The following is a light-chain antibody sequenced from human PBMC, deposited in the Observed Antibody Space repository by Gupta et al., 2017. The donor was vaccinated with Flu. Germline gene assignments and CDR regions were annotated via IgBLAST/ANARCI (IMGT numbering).Light chain of an antibody. CDR3: LQNNNYPWT. V-gene: IGKV1-17*01. CDR2: AAS. J-gene: IGKJ1*01. CDR1: QAIRND. Sequence: DIQMTQSPSSLSASVGDRVTITCRASQAIRNDLGWFQQIPGKAPKRLIYAASSLQSGVPSRFSGSGSGTEFTLTISSLQPEDFATYYCLQNNNYPWTFGQGTKVEIK.